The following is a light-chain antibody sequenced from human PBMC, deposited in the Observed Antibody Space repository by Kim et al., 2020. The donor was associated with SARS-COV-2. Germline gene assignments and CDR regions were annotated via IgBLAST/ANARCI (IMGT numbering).Light chain of an antibody. Sequence: STRSASVGERVIITCRASQSNSMWLAWYQQKPGKAPKFLISKASSLESGVPSRFSGSGSGTEFTLTISSLQPDDFATYYCQQYDNYFGQGTKLEI. J-gene: IGKJ2*01. CDR3: QQYDNY. CDR1: QSNSMW. V-gene: IGKV1-5*03. CDR2: KAS.